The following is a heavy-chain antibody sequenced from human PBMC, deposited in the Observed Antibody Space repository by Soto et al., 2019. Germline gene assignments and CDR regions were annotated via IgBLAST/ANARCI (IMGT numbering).Heavy chain of an antibody. V-gene: IGHV3-9*01. D-gene: IGHD1-26*01. Sequence: SLRLSCAASGFTFDDYAMHWVRQAPGKGLEWVSGISWNSGSIGYADSVKGRFTISRGNAKNSLYLQMNSLRAEDTALYYCAKGPGRYYYYGMDVWGQGTTVTVSS. CDR3: AKGPGRYYYYGMDV. CDR1: GFTFDDYA. J-gene: IGHJ6*02. CDR2: ISWNSGSI.